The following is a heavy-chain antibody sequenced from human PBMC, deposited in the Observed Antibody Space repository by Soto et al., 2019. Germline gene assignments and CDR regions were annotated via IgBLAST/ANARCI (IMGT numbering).Heavy chain of an antibody. J-gene: IGHJ4*02. V-gene: IGHV1-69*02. CDR1: GGTFSSYS. CDR2: IIPILGIA. Sequence: QVQLVQSGAEVKKPGSSVKVSCKASGGTFSSYSISWVRQAPGQGLEWMGRIIPILGIANYAQKLQGRVTITAENSTRTAYMELSSLRSEDTAVYDCARGAAGIAVAGPSYYFDYWGQGTLVTVSS. CDR3: ARGAAGIAVAGPSYYFDY. D-gene: IGHD6-19*01.